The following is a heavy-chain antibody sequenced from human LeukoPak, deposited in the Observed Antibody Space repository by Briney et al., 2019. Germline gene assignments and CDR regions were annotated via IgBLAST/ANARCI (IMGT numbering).Heavy chain of an antibody. CDR3: ASSSSWYGLDY. CDR2: IYYSGST. Sequence: PSETLPLTCTVSGGSISSYYWSWIRQPPGKGLEWIGYIYYSGSTNYNPSLKSRITISVDTSKNQFSLKLSSVTAADTAVYYCASSSSWYGLDYWGQGTLVTVSS. CDR1: GGSISSYY. J-gene: IGHJ4*02. V-gene: IGHV4-59*01. D-gene: IGHD6-13*01.